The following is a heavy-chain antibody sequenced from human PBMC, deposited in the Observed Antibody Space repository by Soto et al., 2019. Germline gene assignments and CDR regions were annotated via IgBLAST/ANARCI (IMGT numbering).Heavy chain of an antibody. CDR3: ARDPIGGGTPYYRDY. V-gene: IGHV1-2*02. CDR2: INPDTGGA. Sequence: GASVKVSCKASGYTFTGDYMHWVRQAPGQGLEWMGWINPDTGGADYSQKFQGRVTMTRDTSISTAYMELTSLTSDDTAVYYCARDPIGGGTPYYRDYWGQGTLVTVSS. CDR1: GYTFTGDY. D-gene: IGHD2-21*01. J-gene: IGHJ4*02.